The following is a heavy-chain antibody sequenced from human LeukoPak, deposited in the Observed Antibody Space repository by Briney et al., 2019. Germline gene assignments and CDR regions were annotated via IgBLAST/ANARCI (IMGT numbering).Heavy chain of an antibody. CDR2: ITGSGGTT. D-gene: IGHD1-26*01. CDR3: AEEVGSTYPTFDY. V-gene: IGHV3-23*01. J-gene: IGHJ4*02. Sequence: GGSLRLSCAASGSTFSDYGMSWVRQAPGKGLEWVSTITGSGGTTYYADSVKGRFTTSRDNSKNTLYLQMISLRTEDTAVYYCAEEVGSTYPTFDYWGQGALVTVSS. CDR1: GSTFSDYG.